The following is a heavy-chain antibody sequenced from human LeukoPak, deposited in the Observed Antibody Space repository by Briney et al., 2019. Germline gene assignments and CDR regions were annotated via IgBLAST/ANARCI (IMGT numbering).Heavy chain of an antibody. J-gene: IGHJ3*02. D-gene: IGHD3-3*01. V-gene: IGHV4-59*05. Sequence: SETLSLTCSVSGASISSYYWSWIRQSPGKGLEWIGRAYYLGNTNYSPSLRSRVIISVDMSKNQFSLTLTSMTAADTAVYYCAGTYFDFRRGGAFDIWGQGTIVTVSS. CDR3: AGTYFDFRRGGAFDI. CDR2: AYYLGNT. CDR1: GASISSYY.